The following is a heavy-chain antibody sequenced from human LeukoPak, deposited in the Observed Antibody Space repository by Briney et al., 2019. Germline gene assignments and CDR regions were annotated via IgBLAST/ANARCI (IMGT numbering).Heavy chain of an antibody. CDR2: ICAYNGNT. CDR1: GYTFAGYY. CDR3: ARARWLQFFPHYYYYMDV. D-gene: IGHD5-24*01. V-gene: IGHV1-18*04. Sequence: ASVKVSCKASGYTFAGYYVHWARQAPGQGLEWMRWICAYNGNTNYAQKLQGRVTMTTDTSTSTAYMELRSLRSDDTAVYYCARARWLQFFPHYYYYMDVWGKGTTVTISS. J-gene: IGHJ6*03.